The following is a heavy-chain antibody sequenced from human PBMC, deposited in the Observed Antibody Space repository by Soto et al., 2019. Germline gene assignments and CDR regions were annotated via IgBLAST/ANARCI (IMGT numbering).Heavy chain of an antibody. Sequence: SETLSLTCTVAGGSISSYYWSWIRQPPGKGLEWIGYIYYSGSTNYNPSLKSRVTISVDTSKNQFSLKLSSVTAADTAVYYCARVRGYFDYWGQGTLVTVSS. CDR1: GGSISSYY. J-gene: IGHJ4*02. V-gene: IGHV4-59*01. CDR2: IYYSGST. D-gene: IGHD1-26*01. CDR3: ARVRGYFDY.